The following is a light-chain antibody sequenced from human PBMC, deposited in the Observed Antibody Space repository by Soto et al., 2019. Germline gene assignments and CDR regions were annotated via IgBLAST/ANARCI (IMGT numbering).Light chain of an antibody. CDR2: EGS. J-gene: IGLJ3*02. CDR3: CSFAGSSTFRV. V-gene: IGLV2-23*03. Sequence: QSVLTQPASVSGSPGQSITISCTGTSSDIGSYNLVSWYQHHPGKAPKLMIYEGSKRPSGVSNRFSGSKSGNTASLTISGLQAEDEADYYCCSFAGSSTFRVFGGGTKLTVL. CDR1: SSDIGSYNL.